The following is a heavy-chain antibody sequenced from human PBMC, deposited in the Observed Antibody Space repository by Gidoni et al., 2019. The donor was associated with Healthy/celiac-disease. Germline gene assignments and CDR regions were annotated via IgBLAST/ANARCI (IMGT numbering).Heavy chain of an antibody. V-gene: IGHV3-30*18. CDR1: GFTFSSYG. CDR2: ISYDGSNK. Sequence: QVQLVASGGGVVQPGRSLRLSCAASGFTFSSYGMHWVRQAPGKGLEWVAVISYDGSNKYYADSVKGRFTISRDNSKNTLYLQMNSLRAEDTAVYYCANIFTYTWGFGSYYYYGMDVWGQGTTVTVSS. CDR3: ANIFTYTWGFGSYYYYGMDV. D-gene: IGHD3-10*01. J-gene: IGHJ6*02.